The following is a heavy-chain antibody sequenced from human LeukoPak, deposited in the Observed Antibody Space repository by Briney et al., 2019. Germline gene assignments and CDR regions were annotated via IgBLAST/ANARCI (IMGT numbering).Heavy chain of an antibody. CDR3: LRGGFGELLGWVRAFDI. D-gene: IGHD3-10*01. CDR1: GYTFTSYD. J-gene: IGHJ3*02. CDR2: MNPNSGNT. Sequence: ASVKVSCKASGYTFTSYDINWVRQATGQGLEWMGWMNPNSGNTGYAQKFQGRVTMTRNTSISTAYMELSSLRSEDTAVYYCLRGGFGELLGWVRAFDIWGQGTMVTVSS. V-gene: IGHV1-8*01.